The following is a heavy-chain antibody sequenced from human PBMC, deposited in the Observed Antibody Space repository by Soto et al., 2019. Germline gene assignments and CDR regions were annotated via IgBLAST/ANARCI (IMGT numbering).Heavy chain of an antibody. Sequence: ASVKVSCKASGYTFTSYYMHRVRQAPGQGVEWMGIINPSGGSTSYAQKFQGRVTMTRDTSTSTVYMELSSLRSEDTAMYYCARFPGYSSSWYYYYGMDVWGQGTTVTVSS. D-gene: IGHD6-13*01. CDR3: ARFPGYSSSWYYYYGMDV. J-gene: IGHJ6*02. CDR2: INPSGGST. V-gene: IGHV1-46*01. CDR1: GYTFTSYY.